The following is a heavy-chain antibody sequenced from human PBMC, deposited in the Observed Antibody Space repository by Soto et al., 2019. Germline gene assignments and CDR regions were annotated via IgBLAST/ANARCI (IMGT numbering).Heavy chain of an antibody. CDR3: ARCIAAAYPIDY. D-gene: IGHD6-13*01. CDR1: GGSISSSNW. Sequence: QVQLQESGPGLVKPSGTLSLTCAVSGGSISSSNWWSWVRQPPGKGLEWIGEIYHSGRTNYTPSLKSPVTRSVAKSKTQLSLKLSSVTAAYPAVYDCARCIAAAYPIDYWCQGTLVTVSS. V-gene: IGHV4-4*02. CDR2: IYHSGRT. J-gene: IGHJ4*02.